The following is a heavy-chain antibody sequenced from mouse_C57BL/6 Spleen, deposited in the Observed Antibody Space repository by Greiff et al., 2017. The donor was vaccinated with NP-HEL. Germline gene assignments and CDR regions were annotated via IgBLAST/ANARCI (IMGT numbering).Heavy chain of an antibody. CDR1: GFSLTSYA. CDR2: IWTGGGT. V-gene: IGHV2-9-1*01. CDR3: ARKGDYFEY. J-gene: IGHJ2*01. Sequence: VKLVESGPGLVAPSQSLSITCTVSGFSLTSYAISWVRQPPGKGLEWLGVIWTGGGTNYTSALKSRLSISKDNSKSQVFVKMNRQQTDDTARYYCARKGDYFEYWGKGTTLTVAT.